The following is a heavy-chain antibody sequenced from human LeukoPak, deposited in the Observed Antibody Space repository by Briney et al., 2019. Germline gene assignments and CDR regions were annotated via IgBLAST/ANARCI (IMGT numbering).Heavy chain of an antibody. CDR2: ISNNGRP. CDR3: ARHFITAAAPLPNDY. CDR1: GGSIRTYY. V-gene: IGHV4-59*08. Sequence: SSETLSLTCTVSGGSIRTYYWSWIRQPPGKGLEWIGYISNNGRPEYNPSLKGRVSISLNTSNNQLSLNLSNVTVADTAIYYCARHFITAAAPLPNDYWGQGTLVTVSS. D-gene: IGHD1-20*01. J-gene: IGHJ4*02.